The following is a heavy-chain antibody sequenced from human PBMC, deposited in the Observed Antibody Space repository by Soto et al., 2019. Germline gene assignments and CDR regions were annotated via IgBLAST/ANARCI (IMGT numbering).Heavy chain of an antibody. Sequence: QLQLQESGPGLVKPSETLSLTCTVSGGSISSSSYYWGWIRQPPGKGLEWIGSIYYSGSTYYNPSLNSRVTISVDTSKNQFPLKLSSVTAADTAVYYCARHLPGESSGWYYYSYGMDVWGQGTTVTVSS. CDR1: GGSISSSSYY. CDR3: ARHLPGESSGWYYYSYGMDV. J-gene: IGHJ6*02. CDR2: IYYSGST. V-gene: IGHV4-39*01. D-gene: IGHD6-19*01.